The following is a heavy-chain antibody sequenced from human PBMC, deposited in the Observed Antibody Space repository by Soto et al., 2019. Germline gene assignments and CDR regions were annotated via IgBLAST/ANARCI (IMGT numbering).Heavy chain of an antibody. Sequence: GESLKISCKGSGYSFTSYWIGWVRQMPGKGLEWMGIIYPGDSDTRYSPSFQGQVTISADKSISTAYLQWSSLKASDTAMYYCARLGDYGKYYYYYYGMDVWGQGTTVPVSS. CDR2: IYPGDSDT. D-gene: IGHD4-17*01. V-gene: IGHV5-51*01. CDR3: ARLGDYGKYYYYYYGMDV. CDR1: GYSFTSYW. J-gene: IGHJ6*02.